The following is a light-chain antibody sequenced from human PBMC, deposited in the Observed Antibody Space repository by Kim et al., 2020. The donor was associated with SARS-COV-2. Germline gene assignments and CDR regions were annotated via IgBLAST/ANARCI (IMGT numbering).Light chain of an antibody. J-gene: IGLJ2*01. CDR1: RLRRYY. CDR2: GRN. Sequence: SSELTQDPNYSVTVGHTVKITCQGYRLRRYYASWYQQKPGQAPVLVIYGRNNRPSGIPERLSGSTSGNTASLIITGAQAEDEADYYCNSRRRPVNVLFGGGTQLTFL. CDR3: NSRRRPVNVL. V-gene: IGLV3-19*01.